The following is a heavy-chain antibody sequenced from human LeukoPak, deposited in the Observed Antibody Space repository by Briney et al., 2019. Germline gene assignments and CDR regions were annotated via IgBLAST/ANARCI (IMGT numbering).Heavy chain of an antibody. J-gene: IGHJ4*02. D-gene: IGHD4-17*01. CDR1: GFTLGDYA. CDR3: TTDWRYYGL. Sequence: PGGSLRLSCTGSGFTLGDYAMSWFRQAPGKGLEWVGFIRSKAYGGTTEYAASVKGRFTISRDDSKSIAYLQMNSLKIEDTAVYYCTTDWRYYGLWGQGTLVTVSS. V-gene: IGHV3-49*03. CDR2: IRSKAYGGTT.